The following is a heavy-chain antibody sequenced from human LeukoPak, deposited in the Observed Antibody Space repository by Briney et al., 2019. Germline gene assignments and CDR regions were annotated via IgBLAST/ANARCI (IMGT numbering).Heavy chain of an antibody. J-gene: IGHJ3*02. Sequence: GGSLRLSCAASGFTSSNAWMSWVRQAPGKGLEWVGRIKSKTDGGTTDYAAPVKGRFTISRDDSKNTLYLQMNSLKTEDTAVYYCTTSRGSSWNLFRAFDIWGQGTMVTVSS. CDR1: GFTSSNAW. CDR3: TTSRGSSWNLFRAFDI. CDR2: IKSKTDGGTT. D-gene: IGHD6-13*01. V-gene: IGHV3-15*01.